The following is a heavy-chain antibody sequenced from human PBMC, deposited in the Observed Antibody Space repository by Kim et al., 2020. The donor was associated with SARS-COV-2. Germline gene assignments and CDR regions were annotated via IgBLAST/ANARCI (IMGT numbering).Heavy chain of an antibody. Sequence: GGSLRLSCAASGFTFSNYAMTWVRQVPGKGLEWGSAISGSGGSTYYADAGKGRFTLSRDNSKNTLYLQMNSLRAEDTAVYYWAKDEVTMVRGVMPIWGQGTLITVSS. CDR3: AKDEVTMVRGVMPI. J-gene: IGHJ4*02. CDR1: GFTFSNYA. CDR2: ISGSGGST. D-gene: IGHD3-10*01. V-gene: IGHV3-23*01.